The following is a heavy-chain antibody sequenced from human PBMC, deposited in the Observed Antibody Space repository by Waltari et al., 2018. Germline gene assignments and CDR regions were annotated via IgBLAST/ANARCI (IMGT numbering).Heavy chain of an antibody. V-gene: IGHV1-2*02. CDR3: ARSTRFDP. CDR2: IKPNSGGT. Sequence: QVQLVQSGAEVKKPGASVKVSCKASGYTFTGYYMHWVRQAPGQGLAWMGWIKPNSGGTNYAQKCQGRVTRTRDTSISTAYMELSRLRSDDTAVYYCARSTRFDPWGQGTLVTVSS. J-gene: IGHJ5*02. CDR1: GYTFTGYY.